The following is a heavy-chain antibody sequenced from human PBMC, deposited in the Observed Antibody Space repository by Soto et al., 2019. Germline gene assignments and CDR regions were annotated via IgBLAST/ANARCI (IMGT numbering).Heavy chain of an antibody. V-gene: IGHV1-69*01. CDR1: GGTFSSYA. D-gene: IGHD3-22*01. J-gene: IGHJ3*02. CDR3: ARGYYYDSSGYYDAFDI. Sequence: QVQLVQSGAEVKKPGSSVKVSCKASGGTFSSYAISWVRQAPGQGLEWMGGIIPIFGTANYAQKFQGRVTITAEESTSTAYMELSSLRSEDTAVYYCARGYYYDSSGYYDAFDIWGQGTMVTVSS. CDR2: IIPIFGTA.